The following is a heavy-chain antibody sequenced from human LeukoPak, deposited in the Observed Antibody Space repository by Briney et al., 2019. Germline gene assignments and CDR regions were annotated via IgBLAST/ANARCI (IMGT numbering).Heavy chain of an antibody. CDR1: GFTLRNYA. Sequence: GGSLRLSCAVAGFTLRNYAMSWVRQAPGKGLEWVSAISGSTIYTYYADSVKGRFTTSRDNSKNTLYLQMNSLSVEDTAVYFCASQVSGYYFFDSWGQGTLVTVSS. D-gene: IGHD5-12*01. CDR2: ISGSTIYT. J-gene: IGHJ4*02. V-gene: IGHV3-23*01. CDR3: ASQVSGYYFFDS.